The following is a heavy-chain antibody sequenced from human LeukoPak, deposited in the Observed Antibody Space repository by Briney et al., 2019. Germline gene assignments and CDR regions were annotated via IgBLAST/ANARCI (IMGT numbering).Heavy chain of an antibody. J-gene: IGHJ4*02. D-gene: IGHD6-13*01. CDR1: GFTLKNYW. Sequence: GGSLRLSCVASGFTLKNYWISWVRQAPGKGLEWVANIEADGTEKYYVNSVKGRFTVSRDNARNSLYLQMSSLRVEDTAVYYCARDPAAWDYWGQGTLVTVSS. CDR2: IEADGTEK. CDR3: ARDPAAWDY. V-gene: IGHV3-7*04.